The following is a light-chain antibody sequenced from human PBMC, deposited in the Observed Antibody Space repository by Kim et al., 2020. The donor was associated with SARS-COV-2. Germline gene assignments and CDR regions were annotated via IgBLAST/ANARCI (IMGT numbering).Light chain of an antibody. V-gene: IGLV7-46*01. CDR1: HGKVTSGHF. CDR3: LLSYGGDRGV. J-gene: IGLJ2*01. CDR2: DET. Sequence: GPYHGKVTSGHFPHWFQQKPGQDPRTLIYDETNKQSSTPARFSGSLLGGKATLTLSGAQPEDEADYYCLLSYGGDRGVFGGGTQLTVL.